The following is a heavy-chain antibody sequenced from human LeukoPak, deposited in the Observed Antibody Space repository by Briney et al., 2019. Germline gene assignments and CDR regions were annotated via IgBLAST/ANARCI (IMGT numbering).Heavy chain of an antibody. Sequence: PSETLSLTCAVYGGSFSGYYWSWIRQPPGKGLEWIGEINHSGSTNYNPSLKSRVTISVDTSKNQFSLKLISVTAADTAVYYCAREMYYYGSGSYYAYSFDYWGQGTLVTVSS. J-gene: IGHJ4*02. CDR1: GGSFSGYY. CDR2: INHSGST. V-gene: IGHV4-34*01. D-gene: IGHD3-10*01. CDR3: AREMYYYGSGSYYAYSFDY.